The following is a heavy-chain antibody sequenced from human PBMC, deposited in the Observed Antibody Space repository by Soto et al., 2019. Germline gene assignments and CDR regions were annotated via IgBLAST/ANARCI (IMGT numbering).Heavy chain of an antibody. J-gene: IGHJ4*02. Sequence: ASVKVSCKASGYTFSNFGITWVRQAPGQGLEWMGWISAYNGNTDYAQKLQGRVTMTTDTSTSTAYMELRSLGSDDTAVYYCARDLGYSSGPHDYWGQGTLVTVSS. CDR1: GYTFSNFG. CDR2: ISAYNGNT. V-gene: IGHV1-18*01. CDR3: ARDLGYSSGPHDY. D-gene: IGHD5-18*01.